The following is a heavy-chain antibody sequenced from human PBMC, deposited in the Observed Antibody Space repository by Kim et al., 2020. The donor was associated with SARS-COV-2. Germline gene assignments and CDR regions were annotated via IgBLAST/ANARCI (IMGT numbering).Heavy chain of an antibody. CDR3: ARDHGQMFKIGITFGGVTADY. Sequence: GGSLRLSCAASGFTFSSYGMHWVRQAPGKGLEWVAVIWYDGSNKYYADSVKGRFTISRDNSKNTLYLQMNSLRAEDTAVYYCARDHGQMFKIGITFGGVTADYWGQGTLVTVSS. J-gene: IGHJ4*02. CDR2: IWYDGSNK. V-gene: IGHV3-33*01. CDR1: GFTFSSYG. D-gene: IGHD3-16*01.